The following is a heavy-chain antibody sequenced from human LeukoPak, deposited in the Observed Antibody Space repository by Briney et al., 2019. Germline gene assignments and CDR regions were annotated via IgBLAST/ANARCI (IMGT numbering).Heavy chain of an antibody. CDR1: GFTVSSNS. J-gene: IGHJ4*02. V-gene: IGHV3-7*01. CDR3: ARDRLYCSSTSCPMETDS. Sequence: GGSLRLSCTVSGFTVSSNSMSWVRQAPGKGLEWVANIKQDGSQTYHADSVKGRFTISRDNAENSLYLQMNSLRAEDTAVYYCARDRLYCSSTSCPMETDSWGQGTLVTVSS. CDR2: IKQDGSQT. D-gene: IGHD2-2*01.